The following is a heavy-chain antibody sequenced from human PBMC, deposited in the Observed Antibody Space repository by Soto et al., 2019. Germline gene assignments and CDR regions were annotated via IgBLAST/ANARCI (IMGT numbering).Heavy chain of an antibody. CDR2: IWYDGSNK. D-gene: IGHD6-19*01. CDR1: GFTFSSYG. V-gene: IGHV3-33*01. Sequence: GGSLRLSCAASGFTFSSYGMHWVRQAPGKGLEWVAVIWYDGSNKYYADSVKGRFTISRDNSKNTLYLQMNSLRAEDTAVYYCARGVYSGSSGANRYYFDYWGQGTLVTAPQ. CDR3: ARGVYSGSSGANRYYFDY. J-gene: IGHJ4*02.